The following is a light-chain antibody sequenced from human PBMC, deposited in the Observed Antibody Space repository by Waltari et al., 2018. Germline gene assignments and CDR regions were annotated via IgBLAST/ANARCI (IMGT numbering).Light chain of an antibody. V-gene: IGKV1-39*01. CDR2: DAS. CDR1: RGMDEF. CDR3: QQSYSAPFT. Sequence: RARRGMDEFLKWYQQQPGKAPKLLIYDASTLQRGVPPRFSGTRIGSDFSRTISDLQPEDFATYFCQQSYSAPFTVGRGTRLE. J-gene: IGKJ5*01.